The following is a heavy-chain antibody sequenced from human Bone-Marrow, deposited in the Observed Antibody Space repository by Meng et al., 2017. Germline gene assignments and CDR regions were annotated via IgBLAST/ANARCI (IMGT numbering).Heavy chain of an antibody. Sequence: GESLKISCAASGFTFSRHAMNWVRQAPGKGLEWVSVIGGSGGGIHYADSVKGRFTISRDNSKNTLYLQMNSLRGEDTAVYYCAKETNAFDIWGQGRMVTVSS. CDR2: IGGSGGGI. CDR1: GFTFSRHA. V-gene: IGHV3-23*01. CDR3: AKETNAFDI. J-gene: IGHJ3*02. D-gene: IGHD4-11*01.